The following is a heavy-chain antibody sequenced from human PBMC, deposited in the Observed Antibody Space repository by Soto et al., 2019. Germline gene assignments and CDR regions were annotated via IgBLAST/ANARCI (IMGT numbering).Heavy chain of an antibody. CDR2: INPNSGGT. Sequence: ASVKVSCKASGYTFTGYYMHWVRQAPGQGLEWMGWINPNSGGTNYAQKFQGRVTMTRDTSISTAYMELSRLRSDDTAVYYCARGIAVAGSRYNYGMDVWGQGTTVTVSS. V-gene: IGHV1-2*02. CDR1: GYTFTGYY. J-gene: IGHJ6*02. CDR3: ARGIAVAGSRYNYGMDV. D-gene: IGHD6-19*01.